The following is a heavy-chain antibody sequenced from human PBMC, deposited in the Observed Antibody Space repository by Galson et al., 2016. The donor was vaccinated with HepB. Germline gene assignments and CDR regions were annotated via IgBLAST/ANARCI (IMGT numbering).Heavy chain of an antibody. Sequence: CAISGDSVSSNSAAWNWIRQSPSRGLEWLGRTYYRSNWYNDYAVSVKSRIILNSDTSENQFSLHLFSVTPEDTAVYYCARDRTPQPGTLDYWGQGILVTVSS. CDR3: ARDRTPQPGTLDY. CDR1: GDSVSSNSAA. CDR2: TYYRSNWYN. D-gene: IGHD1-14*01. J-gene: IGHJ4*02. V-gene: IGHV6-1*01.